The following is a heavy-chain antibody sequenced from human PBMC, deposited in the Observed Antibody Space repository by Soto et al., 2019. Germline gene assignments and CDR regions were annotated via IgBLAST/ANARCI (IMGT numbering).Heavy chain of an antibody. CDR3: ARGDYGTGGYPFPYFDY. CDR2: INPDSGAT. V-gene: IGHV1-2*02. J-gene: IGHJ4*02. D-gene: IGHD2-8*02. Sequence: HEHLVQSGAEVKRPGASLKVSCKASGYSFTGYYIHWVRQAPGQGLEWMGWINPDSGATNYAQNFQGRVTLTSDTSIGTASLDLTSLTSADTAVYYCARGDYGTGGYPFPYFDYWGQGTLVIVSS. CDR1: GYSFTGYY.